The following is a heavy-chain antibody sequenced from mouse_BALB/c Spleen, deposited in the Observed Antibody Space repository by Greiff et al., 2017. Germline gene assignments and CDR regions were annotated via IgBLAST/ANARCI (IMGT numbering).Heavy chain of an antibody. V-gene: IGHV5-17*02. CDR2: ISSGSSTI. CDR3: ARCYYGSPAWFAY. Sequence: EVKLVESGGGLVQPGGSRKLSCAASGFTFSSFGMHWVRQAPEKGLEWVAYISSGSSTIYYADTVKGRFTISRDNPKNTLFLQMTSLRSEDTAMYYCARCYYGSPAWFAYWGQGTLVTVSA. D-gene: IGHD1-1*01. CDR1: GFTFSSFG. J-gene: IGHJ3*01.